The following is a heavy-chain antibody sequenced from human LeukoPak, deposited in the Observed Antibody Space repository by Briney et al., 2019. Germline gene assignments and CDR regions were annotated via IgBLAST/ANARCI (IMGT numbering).Heavy chain of an antibody. D-gene: IGHD6-19*01. CDR2: INWNGGST. J-gene: IGHJ4*02. V-gene: IGHV3-20*04. CDR1: GFTFDDYG. CDR3: ARVGPYSSGWYYFDY. Sequence: RPGGSLRLSCAASGFTFDDYGMSWVGQAPGKGLEWVSGINWNGGSTGYADSVKGRFTISRDNAKNSLYLQMNSLRAEDTALYYCARVGPYSSGWYYFDYWGQGTLVTVSS.